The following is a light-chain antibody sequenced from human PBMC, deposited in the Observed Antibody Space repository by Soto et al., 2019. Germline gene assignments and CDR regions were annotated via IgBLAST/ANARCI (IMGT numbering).Light chain of an antibody. CDR2: NAS. V-gene: IGKV1-5*03. CDR3: QHYNSDSEA. J-gene: IGKJ1*01. CDR1: QTISSW. Sequence: DIQMTQSPTTLCGSVGDRVTISCRASQTISSWLAWYQQKPGKAPKLLIYNASTLKNGGPSRFSGSGSGTEFTLTISSLQPDDFATYYCQHYNSDSEAFGQGTKVDIK.